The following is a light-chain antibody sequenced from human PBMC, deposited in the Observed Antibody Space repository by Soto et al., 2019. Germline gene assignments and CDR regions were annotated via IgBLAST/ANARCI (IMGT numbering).Light chain of an antibody. CDR1: SGHSTYI. Sequence: QLVLTQSSSASASLGSSVKLTCTLSSGHSTYIISWHQHQPGKAPRYLMKLEGSGNYNKGSGVPDRFSGSSSGADRYLIISNLQSEDEADYYCETWYRNSLIFGGGTQLTVL. CDR2: LEGSGNY. J-gene: IGLJ2*01. CDR3: ETWYRNSLI. V-gene: IGLV4-60*03.